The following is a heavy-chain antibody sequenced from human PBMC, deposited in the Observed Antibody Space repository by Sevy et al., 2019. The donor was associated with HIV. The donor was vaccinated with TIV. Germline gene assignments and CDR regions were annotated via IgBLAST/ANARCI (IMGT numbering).Heavy chain of an antibody. J-gene: IGHJ4*02. CDR2: ISSRGSHI. CDR3: ARVRYNYGSYYFDY. D-gene: IGHD5-18*01. V-gene: IGHV3-11*01. CDR1: TFTFSDYY. Sequence: GESLKISCAASTFTFSDYYMTWIRQAPGKGLESVSYISSRGSHIYYADSVKGRFTISRDNAKNSLYLQMNSLRAEDTAVYYCARVRYNYGSYYFDYWGQGTLVTVS.